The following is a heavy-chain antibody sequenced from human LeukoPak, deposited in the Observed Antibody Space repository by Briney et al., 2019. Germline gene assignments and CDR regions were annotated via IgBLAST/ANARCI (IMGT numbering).Heavy chain of an antibody. J-gene: IGHJ4*02. Sequence: SVKVSCKASGGTFSSYAISWVRQAPGQGLEWMGGIIPIFGTANYAQRFQARVTITADKSTSTAYMELRSLRSDDTAVYYCARQGYGGHSQGAADYWGQGTLVTVSS. V-gene: IGHV1-69*06. CDR2: IIPIFGTA. CDR3: ARQGYGGHSQGAADY. D-gene: IGHD4-23*01. CDR1: GGTFSSYA.